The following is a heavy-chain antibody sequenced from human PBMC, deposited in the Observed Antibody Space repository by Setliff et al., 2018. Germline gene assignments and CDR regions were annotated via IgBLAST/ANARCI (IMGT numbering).Heavy chain of an antibody. V-gene: IGHV4-59*12. CDR3: ARGSFPYDNSGFDH. J-gene: IGHJ4*02. CDR1: GGSISNYY. CDR2: VYYSGTA. D-gene: IGHD3-22*01. Sequence: SETLSLTCTVSGGSISNYYWSWIRQPPGKGLEFIGYVYYSGTANYSPSLRSRLTISVDTSKNQFSLKLRSVTAADTAVYYCARGSFPYDNSGFDHWGQGTPVTVSS.